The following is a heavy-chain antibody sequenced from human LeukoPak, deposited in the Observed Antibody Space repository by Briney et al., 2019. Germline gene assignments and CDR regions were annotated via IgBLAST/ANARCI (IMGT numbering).Heavy chain of an antibody. Sequence: LPGGSLRLSCVASGFSFNTFALTWARQAPGKGLEWVSTISDYPHYADSVRGRFTISRDNSRKTVFLQMNSLTPEDAATYYCTKDSQGSYDGFWYGTYGMDVWGQGTTVTVSS. CDR3: TKDSQGSYDGFWYGTYGMDV. D-gene: IGHD3-16*01. CDR1: GFSFNTFA. CDR2: ISDYP. V-gene: IGHV3-23*05. J-gene: IGHJ6*02.